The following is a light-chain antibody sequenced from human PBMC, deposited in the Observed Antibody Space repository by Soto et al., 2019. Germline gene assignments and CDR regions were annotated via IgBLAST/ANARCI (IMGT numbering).Light chain of an antibody. J-gene: IGKJ1*01. CDR3: QQYHDTPRT. CDR2: WAS. V-gene: IGKV4-1*01. Sequence: DIVMTQSPDSLAVSLGERATINCKSSQSILYNSNNKNYLAWSQQKAGQPPKLLIYWASTRESGVPDRFSGSGSGKDFTLTISSLQAEDVAVYYCQQYHDTPRTFGQGTKVEIK. CDR1: QSILYNSNNKNY.